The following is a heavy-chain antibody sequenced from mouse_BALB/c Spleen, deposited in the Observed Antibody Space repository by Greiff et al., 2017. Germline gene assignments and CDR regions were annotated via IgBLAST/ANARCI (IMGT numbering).Heavy chain of an antibody. D-gene: IGHD2-3*01. CDR2: INPYNGDT. CDR1: GYSFTGYF. V-gene: IGHV1-37*01. Sequence: VQLQQSGPELVKPGASVKISCKASGYSFTGYFMNWVKQGHGKSLEWIGRINPYNGDTFYNQKFKGKATLTVDKSSSTAHMELLSLTSEDSAVYYCGSYDGYYVPAYWGQGTLVTVSA. J-gene: IGHJ3*01. CDR3: GSYDGYYVPAY.